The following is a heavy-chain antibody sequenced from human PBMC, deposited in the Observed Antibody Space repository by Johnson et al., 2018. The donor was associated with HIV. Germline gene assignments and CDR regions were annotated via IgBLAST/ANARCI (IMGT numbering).Heavy chain of an antibody. CDR3: ARDTVRGELELPDGFDI. CDR2: ISSSGST. V-gene: IGHV3-11*01. CDR1: GFTFSDYY. J-gene: IGHJ3*02. D-gene: IGHD1-7*01. Sequence: QVQLVESGGGLVNPGGSLRLSCAASGFTFSDYYMSWIRQAPGKGLEWVSYISSSGSTYYTDSVKGRFTTSRDNSKNTVYLQMNSLRAEDTAVYYCARDTVRGELELPDGFDIWGQGTMVTVSS.